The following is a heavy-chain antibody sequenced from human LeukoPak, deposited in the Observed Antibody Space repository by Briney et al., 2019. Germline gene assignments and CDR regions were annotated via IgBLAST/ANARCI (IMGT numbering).Heavy chain of an antibody. J-gene: IGHJ4*02. CDR1: GFTFSSYG. V-gene: IGHV3-30*03. Sequence: GGSLRLSCAASGFTFSSYGMHWVRQAPGKGLEWVAVISYDGSNKYYADSVKGRFTISRDNAKNSLYLQMNSLRAEDTAVYYCARAPRIAVAGTKEGYYFDYWGQGTLVTVSS. CDR2: ISYDGSNK. CDR3: ARAPRIAVAGTKEGYYFDY. D-gene: IGHD6-19*01.